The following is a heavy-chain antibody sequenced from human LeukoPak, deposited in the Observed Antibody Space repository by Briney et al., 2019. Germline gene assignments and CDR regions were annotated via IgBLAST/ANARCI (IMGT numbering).Heavy chain of an antibody. J-gene: IGHJ3*01. V-gene: IGHV3-48*01. CDR1: GFTFSTYS. D-gene: IGHD2-2*01. Sequence: GGSLRLSCAASGFTFSTYSINWVRQAPGKGLEWVSYISGSSTTIYYADSVKGRFTISRDNSKNTLYLQMNSLRPEDTAVYYCARCTASCYANAFDVWGQGTLLTVSS. CDR2: ISGSSTTI. CDR3: ARCTASCYANAFDV.